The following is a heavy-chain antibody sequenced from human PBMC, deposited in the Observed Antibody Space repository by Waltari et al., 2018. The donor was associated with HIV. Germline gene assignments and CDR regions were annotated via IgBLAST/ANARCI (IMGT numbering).Heavy chain of an antibody. D-gene: IGHD6-6*01. Sequence: QLQPQESGPGLVKPSETLSLTCTVSGGSIRSSSYYWGCIRQPPGKGLEWIGSIYYSGSTYYNPSLKSRVTISVDTSKNQFSLKLSSVTAADTAVYYCARLPPVAARPHPIGWFDPWGQGTLVTVSS. CDR1: GGSIRSSSYY. V-gene: IGHV4-39*01. CDR2: IYYSGST. J-gene: IGHJ5*02. CDR3: ARLPPVAARPHPIGWFDP.